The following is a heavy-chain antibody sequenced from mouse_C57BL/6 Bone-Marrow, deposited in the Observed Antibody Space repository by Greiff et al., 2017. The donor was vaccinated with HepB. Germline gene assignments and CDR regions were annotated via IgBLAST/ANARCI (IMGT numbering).Heavy chain of an antibody. CDR1: GFNIKNTY. V-gene: IGHV14-3*01. Sequence: EVQRVESVAELVRPGASVKLSCTASGFNIKNTYMHWVKHRPEQGLEWIGRIDPANGNTKYAPKFQGKATITADTSSNTAYLQLSSLTSEDTAIYYCARDYYGSSVWYFDVWGTGTTVTVSS. D-gene: IGHD1-1*01. CDR3: ARDYYGSSVWYFDV. CDR2: IDPANGNT. J-gene: IGHJ1*03.